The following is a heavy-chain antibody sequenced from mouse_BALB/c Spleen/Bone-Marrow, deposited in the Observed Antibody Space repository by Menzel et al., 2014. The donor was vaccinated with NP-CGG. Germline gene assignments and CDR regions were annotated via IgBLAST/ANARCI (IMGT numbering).Heavy chain of an antibody. CDR1: GYTFTSSW. CDR3: ARCGGLRDFDY. Sequence: VQLQQSGSVLVRPGASVKLSCKASGYTFTSSWMHWAKQRPGQGLEWIGEIHPNSGNTNYNEKFKGKATLTADKSSNTAYMQLSSLTSEDSAVYFCARCGGLRDFDYWGQGTTLTVSS. CDR2: IHPNSGNT. V-gene: IGHV1S130*01. J-gene: IGHJ2*01. D-gene: IGHD2-4*01.